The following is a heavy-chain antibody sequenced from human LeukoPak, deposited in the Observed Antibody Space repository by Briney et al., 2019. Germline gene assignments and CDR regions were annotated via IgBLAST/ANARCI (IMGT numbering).Heavy chain of an antibody. J-gene: IGHJ6*03. CDR2: IYPGDSDT. CDR3: ARHARFGELLYPGHMDV. CDR1: GYSFTSYW. V-gene: IGHV5-51*01. Sequence: GESLKISCKGSGYSFTSYWIGWVRQMPGKGLEWMGIIYPGDSDTRYSPSFQGQVTISADKSISTAYLQWSSLKASDTAMYYCARHARFGELLYPGHMDVWGKGTTVTISS. D-gene: IGHD3-10*01.